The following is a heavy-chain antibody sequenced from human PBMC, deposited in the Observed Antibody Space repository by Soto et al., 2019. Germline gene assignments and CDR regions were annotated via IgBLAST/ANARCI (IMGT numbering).Heavy chain of an antibody. Sequence: QVQLQESGPGLVKPSQTLSLTCSVSGGSISGGGYYWSWIRQHPGEVLEWIGYISYSGSTYYNPSLKSRLTISADTSKNQFSLNLSSVTAADTAVYYCAREWGDYKWFDPWCERTLVTVSS. V-gene: IGHV4-31*03. CDR1: GGSISGGGYY. CDR2: ISYSGST. D-gene: IGHD3-10*01. CDR3: AREWGDYKWFDP. J-gene: IGHJ5*02.